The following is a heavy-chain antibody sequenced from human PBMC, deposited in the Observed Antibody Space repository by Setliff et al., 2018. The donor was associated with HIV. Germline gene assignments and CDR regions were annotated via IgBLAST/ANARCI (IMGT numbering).Heavy chain of an antibody. J-gene: IGHJ4*02. Sequence: SETLSLTCGFGDPVPHLSPRRVSGTPQPAGEGLEWIGRTHASGTTQCEPSLKNRCSMSIDTSKNQFSLKLSSVTAADTAVYYCARQTATGTSATFDSWGQGSLVTVSS. CDR2: THASGTT. V-gene: IGHV4-4*07. CDR1: GDPVPHLSP. D-gene: IGHD2-21*02. CDR3: ARQTATGTSATFDS.